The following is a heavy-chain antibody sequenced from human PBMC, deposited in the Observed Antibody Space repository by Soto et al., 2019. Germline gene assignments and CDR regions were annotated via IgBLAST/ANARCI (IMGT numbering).Heavy chain of an antibody. CDR3: EGGIALDV. Sequence: SQTLSLTCAISGDSVSSDITSWNWIRQSPSRGLEWLGRTYYRSKWFHDYAASVKSRITINPDTSKNQFSLELNSMTPEDTAVFSGEGGIALDVGGKGIVVTV. D-gene: IGHD3-16*01. CDR2: TYYRSKWFH. CDR1: GDSVSSDITS. J-gene: IGHJ3*01. V-gene: IGHV6-1*01.